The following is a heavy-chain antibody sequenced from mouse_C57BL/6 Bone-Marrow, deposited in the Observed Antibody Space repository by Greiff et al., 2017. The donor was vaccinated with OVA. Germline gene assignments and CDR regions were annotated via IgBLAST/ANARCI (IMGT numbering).Heavy chain of an antibody. CDR1: GFTFSDFY. CDR3: ARDAVGYYGSGLDV. D-gene: IGHD1-1*01. V-gene: IGHV7-1*01. CDR2: SRNKANDYTT. Sequence: EVKLMESGGGLVQSGRSLRLSCATSGFTFSDFYMEWVRQAPGKGLEWIAASRNKANDYTTEYSASVKGRFIVSRDTSQSILYLQMNALRAEDTAIYYCARDAVGYYGSGLDVWGTGTTVTVSS. J-gene: IGHJ1*03.